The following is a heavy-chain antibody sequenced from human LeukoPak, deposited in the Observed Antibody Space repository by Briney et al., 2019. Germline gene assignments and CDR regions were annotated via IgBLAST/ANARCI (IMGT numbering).Heavy chain of an antibody. J-gene: IGHJ5*02. CDR2: IYYSGST. CDR3: ARGGYYGSGNDFRFDP. V-gene: IGHV4-59*01. CDR1: GGSISSYY. Sequence: SETLSLTCTVSGGSISSYYWSWIRQPPGKGLEWIGYIYYSGSTNYKPSVKSRVTISVDTSKNQFSLKLSSVTAADTAVYYCARGGYYGSGNDFRFDPSGQGTLVTVSS. D-gene: IGHD3-10*01.